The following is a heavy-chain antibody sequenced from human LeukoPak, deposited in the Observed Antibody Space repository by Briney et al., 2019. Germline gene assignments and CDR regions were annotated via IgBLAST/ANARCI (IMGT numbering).Heavy chain of an antibody. Sequence: SETLSLTCTVSGGSITSSRYYWDYWGWLRPPPGKGLEWIGSIYYSGSTHYSPSLKSRLTISVDTSKNQFSLRLTSVTAADTALYYCARNQTVTKGGIRHNWFDPWGQGTLVTVSS. J-gene: IGHJ5*02. CDR3: ARNQTVTKGGIRHNWFDP. V-gene: IGHV4-39*01. CDR1: GGSITSSRYYWDY. D-gene: IGHD4-17*01. CDR2: IYYSGST.